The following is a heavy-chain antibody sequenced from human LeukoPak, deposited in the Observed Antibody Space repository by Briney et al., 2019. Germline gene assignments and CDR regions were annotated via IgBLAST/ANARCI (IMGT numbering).Heavy chain of an antibody. J-gene: IGHJ3*02. V-gene: IGHV4-39*01. Sequence: PSETLSLTCSVSGVSISSSSYYWGWIRQPPGKGLGWIATIYDSGTTYYNPSLKSRVTISIDTSKNQFSLKLSSVTAADTAVYYCARHPRSRGYNYGFDAFNIWGQGTMVTVSS. D-gene: IGHD5-18*01. CDR1: GVSISSSSYY. CDR3: ARHPRSRGYNYGFDAFNI. CDR2: IYDSGTT.